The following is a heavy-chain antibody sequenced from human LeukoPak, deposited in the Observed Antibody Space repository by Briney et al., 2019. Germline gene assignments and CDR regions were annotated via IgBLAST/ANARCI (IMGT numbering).Heavy chain of an antibody. V-gene: IGHV4-30-4*01. CDR2: TYYTGST. J-gene: IGHJ4*02. D-gene: IGHD3-3*01. Sequence: PSQTLSLTCTVSGGSISSGDYYWSWIRQPPGKGLGWLGNTYYTGSTYDNTSPKRRVIRAVDTSKNQISLKLSSVTATDTAVKYCASSYDFWSGYPLLDYSGQGTLVTVSS. CDR3: ASSYDFWSGYPLLDY. CDR1: GGSISSGDYY.